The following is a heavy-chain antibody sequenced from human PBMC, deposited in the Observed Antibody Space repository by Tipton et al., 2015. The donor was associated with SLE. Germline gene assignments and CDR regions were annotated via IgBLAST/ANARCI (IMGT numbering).Heavy chain of an antibody. CDR1: GGSISSSSYY. V-gene: IGHV4-39*07. D-gene: IGHD6-13*01. Sequence: TLSLTCTVSGGSISSSSYYWGWIRQSPGKGLEWIGSVYYSGSTYYSPSLKSRVTISVDTSKKQFSLKLSSVTAADTAVYYCARVVKGSSWYWFDPWGQGTLATVSS. J-gene: IGHJ5*02. CDR2: VYYSGST. CDR3: ARVVKGSSWYWFDP.